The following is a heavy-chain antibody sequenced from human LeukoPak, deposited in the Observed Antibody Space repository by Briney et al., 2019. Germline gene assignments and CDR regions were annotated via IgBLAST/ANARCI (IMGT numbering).Heavy chain of an antibody. D-gene: IGHD1-26*01. Sequence: GASVKVSCKASGYTFTGYYMHWVRQAPGQGLEWMGWINPNSGGTNYAQKFQGRVTMTRDTSISTAYMELSRLRSDDTAVYYCARLISGSYPPHAFDIWAKGQWSPSLQ. V-gene: IGHV1-2*02. CDR2: INPNSGGT. J-gene: IGHJ3*02. CDR1: GYTFTGYY. CDR3: ARLISGSYPPHAFDI.